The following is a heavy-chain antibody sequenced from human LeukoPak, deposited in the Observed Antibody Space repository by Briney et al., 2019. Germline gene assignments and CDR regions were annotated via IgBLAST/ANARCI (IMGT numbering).Heavy chain of an antibody. Sequence: GGSLRLSCAASGFTFSSDAMTWVRQAPGKGLEWVSAITGSGDNTYYVDSVQGRFTISRDNSKNTLYLQMNSLRAEDTAVYSCSKGRGPRSGSSAFWGQGTLVTVSS. CDR2: ITGSGDNT. J-gene: IGHJ4*02. CDR3: SKGRGPRSGSSAF. V-gene: IGHV3-23*01. D-gene: IGHD1-26*01. CDR1: GFTFSSDA.